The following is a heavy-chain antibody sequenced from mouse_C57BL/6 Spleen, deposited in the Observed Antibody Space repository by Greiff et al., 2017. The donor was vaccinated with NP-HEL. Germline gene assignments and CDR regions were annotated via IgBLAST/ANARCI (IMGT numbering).Heavy chain of an antibody. V-gene: IGHV1-80*01. CDR1: GYAFSSYW. CDR2: IYPGDGDT. J-gene: IGHJ3*01. CDR3: ANYYGSSYWFAY. Sequence: QVHVKQSGAELVKPGASVKISCKASGYAFSSYWMNWVKQRPGKGLEWIGQIYPGDGDTNYNGKFKGKATLTADKSSSTAYMQLSSLTSEDSAVYFCANYYGSSYWFAYWGQGTLVTVSA. D-gene: IGHD1-1*01.